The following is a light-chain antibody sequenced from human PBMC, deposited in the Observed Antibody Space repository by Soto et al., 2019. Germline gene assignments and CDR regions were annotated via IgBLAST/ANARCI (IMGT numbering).Light chain of an antibody. Sequence: DIQMTQSPSTLSASVGDRVTITCRASQSISSWLAWYQQKPGKAPKLLIFDASSLESGVPSRFSASGSGTEFTLTIISLQPDDFATYYCQQYNSYSRYTFGQGTKLEIK. CDR2: DAS. CDR3: QQYNSYSRYT. CDR1: QSISSW. J-gene: IGKJ2*01. V-gene: IGKV1-5*01.